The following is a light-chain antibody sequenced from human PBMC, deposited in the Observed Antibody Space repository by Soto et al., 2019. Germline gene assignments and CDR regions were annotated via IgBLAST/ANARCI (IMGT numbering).Light chain of an antibody. V-gene: IGKV1-33*01. CDR1: QDISNY. CDR3: QQYDSLPMYH. CDR2: HAS. Sequence: DIQMTQSPSSLSASVGDRVTISCQASQDISNYLNWYQQKPGKAPKLLIYHASNLETGVPSRFSGSGFGTDFSFTISSLQPEDIATNSCQQYDSLPMYHFGQGTKLEIK. J-gene: IGKJ2*01.